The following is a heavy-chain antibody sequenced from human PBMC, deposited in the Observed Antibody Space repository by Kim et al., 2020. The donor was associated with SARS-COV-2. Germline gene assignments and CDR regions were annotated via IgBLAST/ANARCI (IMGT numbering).Heavy chain of an antibody. Sequence: KYGQKVQGRVIMTTDTSTNTAYMELWSRRSDDTAMYYCARGAYGDVSFDYWGQGTLVTVSS. V-gene: IGHV1-18*01. J-gene: IGHJ4*02. D-gene: IGHD4-17*01. CDR3: ARGAYGDVSFDY.